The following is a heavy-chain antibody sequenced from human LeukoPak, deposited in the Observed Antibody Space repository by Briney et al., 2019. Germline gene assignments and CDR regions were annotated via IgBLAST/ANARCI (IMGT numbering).Heavy chain of an antibody. J-gene: IGHJ4*02. D-gene: IGHD2-2*01. CDR2: IRSKAYGGTT. V-gene: IGHV3-49*04. CDR1: GFTFGDYA. CDR3: QPDIVVVPAAPRPLLDY. Sequence: GGSLRLSCTASGFTFGDYAMSWVRQAPGKGLEWVGFIRSKAYGGTTEYAASVKGRFTISRDDSKSIAYLQMNSLKTEDTAVYYCQPDIVVVPAAPRPLLDYWGQGTLVTVSS.